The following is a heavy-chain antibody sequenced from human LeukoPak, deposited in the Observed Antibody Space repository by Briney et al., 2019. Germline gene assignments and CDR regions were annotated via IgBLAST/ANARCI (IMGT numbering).Heavy chain of an antibody. V-gene: IGHV5-51*01. CDR2: IYPGDSDT. CDR3: ARPYYDILTGPHYYFDY. CDR1: GYSFTSYW. J-gene: IGHJ4*02. Sequence: GESLKISCKGSGYSFTSYWIGWVRQTPGKGLEWMGIIYPGDSDTRYSPSFQGQVTISDDKSISTAYLQWSSLKASDTAMYYCARPYYDILTGPHYYFDYWGQGTLVTVSS. D-gene: IGHD3-9*01.